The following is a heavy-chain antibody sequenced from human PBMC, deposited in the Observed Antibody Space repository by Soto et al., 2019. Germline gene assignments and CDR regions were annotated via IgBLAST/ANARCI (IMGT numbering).Heavy chain of an antibody. D-gene: IGHD6-13*01. CDR1: GDSVSNSGYY. CDR2: VSFSGSK. V-gene: IGHV4-39*01. Sequence: SETLSLTCTVSGDSVSNSGYYWGWIRQSPGKRLEWIGSVSFSGSKYYNPPLRSRVTSSVDTSKTLISLKLRSVTAADTAVYYCARGSTWQRRDWFDPWGQGTLVTVSS. CDR3: ARGSTWQRRDWFDP. J-gene: IGHJ5*02.